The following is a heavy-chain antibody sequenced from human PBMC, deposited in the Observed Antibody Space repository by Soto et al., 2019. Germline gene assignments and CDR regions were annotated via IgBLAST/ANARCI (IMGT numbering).Heavy chain of an antibody. V-gene: IGHV3-30*18. D-gene: IGHD7-27*01. Sequence: GVKVCRSRMPRDHQAPGKGLEWVAVISYDGSNKYYADSVKGRFTISRDNSKNTLYLQMNSLRAEDTAVYYCAKDLGNLYYFDFWGQGTLGTVPS. CDR3: AKDLGNLYYFDF. CDR1: GVKVCRSR. CDR2: ISYDGSNK. J-gene: IGHJ4*02.